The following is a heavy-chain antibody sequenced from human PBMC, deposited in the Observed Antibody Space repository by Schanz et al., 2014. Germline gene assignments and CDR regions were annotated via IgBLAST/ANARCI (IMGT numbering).Heavy chain of an antibody. CDR2: MSWNAGSL. V-gene: IGHV3-9*01. D-gene: IGHD3-10*01. Sequence: EVQLVESGGGLVQPGRSLRLSCVASGFRFDDYAMHWVRQAPGKGLEWVSGMSWNAGSLGYGDSVKGRFTISRDNAKNSLYLQMNSLRAEDTAVYYCARGSPENMIRGELDYWGQGTLVTVSS. CDR3: ARGSPENMIRGELDY. CDR1: GFRFDDYA. J-gene: IGHJ4*02.